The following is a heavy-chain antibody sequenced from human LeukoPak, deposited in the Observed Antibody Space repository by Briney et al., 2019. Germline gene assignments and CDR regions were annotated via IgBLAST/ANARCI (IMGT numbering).Heavy chain of an antibody. D-gene: IGHD3-22*01. V-gene: IGHV4-4*09. Sequence: PSETLSLTCTVSGGSISSYYWSWIRQPPGKGLEWIGYIYTSGSTNYNPSLKSRVTISVDTSKNQFSLKLSSVTAADTAVYYCARHDYDSSGYDTQDWFDPWGQGTLVTVPS. CDR2: IYTSGST. CDR3: ARHDYDSSGYDTQDWFDP. J-gene: IGHJ5*02. CDR1: GGSISSYY.